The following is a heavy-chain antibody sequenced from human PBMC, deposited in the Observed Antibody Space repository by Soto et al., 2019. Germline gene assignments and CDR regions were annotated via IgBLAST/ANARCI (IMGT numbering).Heavy chain of an antibody. J-gene: IGHJ6*02. D-gene: IGHD3-3*01. CDR3: ARDSDFGVVTLYGMDV. CDR2: ISYDGSNK. Sequence: PGGSLRLSCAASVVTLSSYAMHWVRQAPGKGLEWVAVISYDGSNKYYADSVKGRFTISRDNSKNTLYLQMNSLRAEDTAVYYCARDSDFGVVTLYGMDVWGQGTTVTVSS. CDR1: VVTLSSYA. V-gene: IGHV3-30-3*01.